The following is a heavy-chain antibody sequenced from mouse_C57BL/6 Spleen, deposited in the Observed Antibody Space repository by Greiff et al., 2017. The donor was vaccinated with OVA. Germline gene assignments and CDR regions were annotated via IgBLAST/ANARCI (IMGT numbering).Heavy chain of an antibody. J-gene: IGHJ3*01. V-gene: IGHV5-6*02. D-gene: IGHD1-1*01. CDR2: ISSGGSYT. Sequence: EVKLVESGGDLVKPGGSLKLSCAASGFTFSSYGMSWVRQTPDKRLEWVATISSGGSYTYYPDSLKGRFTISRDNAKNTLYLQMSSLKSEDTAMYSCARHNGNPGAWFAYWGQGTLVTVSA. CDR3: ARHNGNPGAWFAY. CDR1: GFTFSSYG.